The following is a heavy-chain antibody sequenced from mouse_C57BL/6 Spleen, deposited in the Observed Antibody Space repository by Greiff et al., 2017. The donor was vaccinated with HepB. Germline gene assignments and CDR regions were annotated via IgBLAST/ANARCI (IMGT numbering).Heavy chain of an antibody. V-gene: IGHV6-3*01. D-gene: IGHD1-1*02. CDR1: GFTFSNYW. Sequence: EVMLVESGGGLVQPGGSMKLSCVASGFTFSNYWMNWVRQSPEKGLEWVAQIRLKSDNYATHYAESVKGRFTISRDDSKSSVYLQMNNLRAEDTGIYYCTGELWSPWFAYWGQGTLVTVSA. J-gene: IGHJ3*01. CDR3: TGELWSPWFAY. CDR2: IRLKSDNYAT.